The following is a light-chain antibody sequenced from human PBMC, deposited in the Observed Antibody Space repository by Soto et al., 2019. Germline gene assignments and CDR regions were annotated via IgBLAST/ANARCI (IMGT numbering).Light chain of an antibody. CDR2: EVN. CDR1: NSDVGSYDR. J-gene: IGLJ3*02. Sequence: QSVLTQPASVSGSPGQSIAISCTGANSDVGSYDRVSWYQHHPGKAPTLMIYEVNKRPSGISDRFSGSKSGNTASLTISGLQAEDEADYYCCSSVGSPNWVFGGGTQLTVL. V-gene: IGLV2-23*02. CDR3: CSSVGSPNWV.